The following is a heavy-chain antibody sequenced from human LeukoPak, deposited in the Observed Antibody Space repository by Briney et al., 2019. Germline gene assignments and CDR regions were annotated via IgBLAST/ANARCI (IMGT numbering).Heavy chain of an antibody. V-gene: IGHV4-39*07. D-gene: IGHD3-22*01. CDR1: GGSISSGSYY. CDR3: ARALDSSGYYFNWFDP. CDR2: IYYSGST. J-gene: IGHJ5*02. Sequence: PSETLSLTCTVSGGSISSGSYYWGWIRQPPGKGLEWIGSIYYSGSTYYNPSLKSRVTISVDTSKNQFSLKLSSVTAADTAVYYCARALDSSGYYFNWFDPWGQGTLVTVSS.